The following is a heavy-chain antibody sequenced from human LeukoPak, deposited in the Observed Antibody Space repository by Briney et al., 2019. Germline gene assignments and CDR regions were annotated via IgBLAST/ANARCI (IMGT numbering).Heavy chain of an antibody. V-gene: IGHV4-59*08. CDR3: ARLGSYFDY. CDR2: TYYSGSV. CDR1: GDSLTSYY. J-gene: IGHJ4*02. Sequence: SETLSLTCTVSGDSLTSYYWSWIRQPPGKGLQWIGYTYYSGSVNYNPSLKSRVTISVDTSKTQFSLKLSSVTAADTVVYYCARLGSYFDYWGQGTQVTVSS.